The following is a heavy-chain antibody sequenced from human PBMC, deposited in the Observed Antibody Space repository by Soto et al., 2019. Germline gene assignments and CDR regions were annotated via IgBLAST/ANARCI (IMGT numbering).Heavy chain of an antibody. Sequence: QVQLVESGGGVVQPGRSLRLSCAAYGFAFNTYGMHWVRQAPGKELEWVAVIWIDGSIKYYADSVKGRFTISRDNSKDTLYLQMNSLRGEDTAVYYCASAAGAFDNWGQGTLVTVSS. V-gene: IGHV3-33*01. CDR3: ASAAGAFDN. D-gene: IGHD6-13*01. J-gene: IGHJ4*02. CDR2: IWIDGSIK. CDR1: GFAFNTYG.